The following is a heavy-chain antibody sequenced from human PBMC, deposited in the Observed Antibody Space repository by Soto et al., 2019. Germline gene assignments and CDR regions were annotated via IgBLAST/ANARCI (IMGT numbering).Heavy chain of an antibody. V-gene: IGHV5-10-1*01. Sequence: GESLKISCEGSGYTFTSYYITWARQLPGKGLEWMGRIDPSDSYTTYNPSFQGHVTISRDNSKNTLYLQMNSLRAEDTAVYYCARQGSAHHAMDVWGQGTTVTVS. J-gene: IGHJ6*02. CDR3: ARQGSAHHAMDV. CDR2: IDPSDSYT. CDR1: GYTFTSYY. D-gene: IGHD3-10*01.